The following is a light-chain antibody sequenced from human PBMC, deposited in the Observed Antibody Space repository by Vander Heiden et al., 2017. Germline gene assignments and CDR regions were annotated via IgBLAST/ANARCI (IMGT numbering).Light chain of an antibody. CDR3: QQYNSYVT. CDR1: QTISNW. J-gene: IGKJ3*01. Sequence: DIQMTQSPSTLSASVGDSVTITCRASQTISNWLDWYQQKPGKAPKLLIYKASNLESGVPSRFSGSGSETEFTLTISSLQPDDFATYYCQQYNSYVTFGPGTKVDI. CDR2: KAS. V-gene: IGKV1-5*03.